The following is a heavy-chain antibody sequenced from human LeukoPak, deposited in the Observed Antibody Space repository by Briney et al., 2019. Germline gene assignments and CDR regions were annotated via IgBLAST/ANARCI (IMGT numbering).Heavy chain of an antibody. CDR1: GFTFSSYS. CDR2: ISSSSSYI. D-gene: IGHD6-13*01. J-gene: IGHJ6*03. CDR3: ARDGRAAAGTFPSYMDV. Sequence: PGGSLRLSCAASGFTFSSYSMNWVRQAPGKGLEWVSSISSSSSYIYYADSVKGRFTISRDNAKNSLYLQMNSLRAEDTAVYYCARDGRAAAGTFPSYMDVWGKGTTVTISS. V-gene: IGHV3-21*01.